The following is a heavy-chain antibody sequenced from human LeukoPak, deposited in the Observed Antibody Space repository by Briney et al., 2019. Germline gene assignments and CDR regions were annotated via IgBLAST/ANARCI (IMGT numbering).Heavy chain of an antibody. CDR1: GPTFSSYW. Sequence: GGSLRLSCAASGPTFSSYWMSWVRQAPGKGLEWVANIKQDGSEKYYVDSVKGRFTVSRDNAKNSLYLQMNSLRAEDTAVYYCARDVAAPGDYWGQGTLVTVSS. CDR3: ARDVAAPGDY. CDR2: IKQDGSEK. V-gene: IGHV3-7*03. D-gene: IGHD6-19*01. J-gene: IGHJ4*02.